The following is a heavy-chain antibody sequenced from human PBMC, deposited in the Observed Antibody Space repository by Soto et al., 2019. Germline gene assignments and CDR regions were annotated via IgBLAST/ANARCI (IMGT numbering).Heavy chain of an antibody. CDR3: ARATTYGSGSYYNRIDY. V-gene: IGHV1-69*02. Sequence: QVQLVQSGAEVKKPGSSVKVSCKASGGTFSSYTISWVRQAPGQGLEWLGRIIPILGIANYAQKFQGRVTITADKATSTAAMELSSLRSEYTAVYYCARATTYGSGSYYNRIDYWGQGTLVTVSS. CDR1: GGTFSSYT. D-gene: IGHD3-10*01. CDR2: IIPILGIA. J-gene: IGHJ4*02.